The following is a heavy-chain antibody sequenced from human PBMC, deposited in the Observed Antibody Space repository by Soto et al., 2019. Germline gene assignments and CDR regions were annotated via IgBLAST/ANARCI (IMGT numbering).Heavy chain of an antibody. CDR1: GLSFSSDR. D-gene: IGHD2-15*01. CDR2: ISGSSSYI. J-gene: IGHJ3*02. V-gene: IGHV3-21*01. CDR3: ARGLGYCNVGSCSGAFDM. Sequence: EVQLVESGGGLVKPGGSLRLSCTASGLSFSSDRMNWVRQAPGKGLEWVSSISGSSSYIYYADSVKGRFTISRDNAKNSVYLQMHSLRAEDTAVYYCARGLGYCNVGSCSGAFDMWGQGTMVTVSS.